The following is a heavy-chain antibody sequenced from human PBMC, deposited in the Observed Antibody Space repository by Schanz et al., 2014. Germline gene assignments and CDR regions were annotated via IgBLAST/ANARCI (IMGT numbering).Heavy chain of an antibody. CDR3: ARDRWDWNNAFDI. Sequence: EVQLVESGGGLVRPGDSLRLSCAASGFTFSSYNINWVRQAPGKGLEWVSVIYSGGSTYYADSVKGRFTISRDNSKNTLYLQMNSLRAEDTAVYYCARDRWDWNNAFDIWGQGTMVTVSS. D-gene: IGHD1-1*01. CDR1: GFTFSSYN. J-gene: IGHJ3*02. CDR2: IYSGGST. V-gene: IGHV3-66*01.